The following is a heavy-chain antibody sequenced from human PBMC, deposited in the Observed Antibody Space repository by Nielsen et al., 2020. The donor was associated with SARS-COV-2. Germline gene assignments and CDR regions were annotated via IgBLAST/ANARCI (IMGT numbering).Heavy chain of an antibody. CDR1: GGSISSYY. CDR2: IYYSGST. CDR3: ARGAQWLVPLDP. V-gene: IGHV4-59*01. J-gene: IGHJ5*02. D-gene: IGHD6-19*01. Sequence: SETLSLTCTVPGGSISSYYWSWIRQPPGKGLEWIGYIYYSGSTNYNPSLKSRVTISVDTSKNQFSLKLTSVTAADTAVYYCARGAQWLVPLDPWGHGTTVTVSS.